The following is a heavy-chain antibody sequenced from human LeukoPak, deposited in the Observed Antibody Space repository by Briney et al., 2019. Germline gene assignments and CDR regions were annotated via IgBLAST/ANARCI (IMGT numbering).Heavy chain of an antibody. D-gene: IGHD3-22*01. V-gene: IGHV7-4-1*02. CDR2: INTNTGNP. CDR3: ARDAEKNYYDSSGYHDVSYFDF. Sequence: GASVTVSFTASGYTFSSYAINWVRQAPGQGLEWMGWINTNTGNPTYAQGFTGRFVFSLDTSVSTAYLHISSLRAEDTAVYYCARDAEKNYYDSSGYHDVSYFDFWGQGTLVTVSS. J-gene: IGHJ4*02. CDR1: GYTFSSYA.